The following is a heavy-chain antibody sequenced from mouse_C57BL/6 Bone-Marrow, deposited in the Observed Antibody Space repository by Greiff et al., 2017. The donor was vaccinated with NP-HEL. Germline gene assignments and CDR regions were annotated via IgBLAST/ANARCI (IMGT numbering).Heavy chain of an antibody. Sequence: EVKVVESGGGLVKPGGSLKLSCAASGFTFSSYAMSWVRQTPEKRLEWVATISDGGSYTYYPDNVKGRFTISRDNAKNNLYLQMSHLKSEDTAMYYCARDCSSPFAYWGQGTLVTVSA. CDR3: ARDCSSPFAY. CDR2: ISDGGSYT. CDR1: GFTFSSYA. J-gene: IGHJ3*01. D-gene: IGHD1-1*01. V-gene: IGHV5-4*01.